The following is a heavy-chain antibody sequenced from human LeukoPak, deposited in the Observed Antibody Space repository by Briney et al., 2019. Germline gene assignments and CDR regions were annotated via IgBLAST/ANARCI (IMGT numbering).Heavy chain of an antibody. V-gene: IGHV3-7*01. D-gene: IGHD3-22*01. Sequence: GGSLRLSCAASGFTFRNYWMRWVRQAPGKGLEWMANIRQDGGETYCVDSVKGRFTISRDNAKNSLHLQMSSLRAEDTAMYDCARPMYDSRGFDASDIWGQGTMDTVSS. J-gene: IGHJ3*02. CDR1: GFTFRNYW. CDR3: ARPMYDSRGFDASDI. CDR2: IRQDGGET.